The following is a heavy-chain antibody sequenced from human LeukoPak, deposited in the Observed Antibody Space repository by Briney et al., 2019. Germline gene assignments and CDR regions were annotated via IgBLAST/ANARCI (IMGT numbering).Heavy chain of an antibody. CDR3: AKDAIGDSSGHYWWEFDY. CDR1: GFTFSSYA. J-gene: IGHJ4*02. CDR2: ISGTGGST. V-gene: IGHV3-23*01. Sequence: GGSPRLSCAASGFTFSSYAMSWVRQAPGKGLEWVAAISGTGGSTSYADSVKGRFTISRDNSKNTLYVQMNSLRAEDTAVYYCAKDAIGDSSGHYWWEFDYWGQGTLVTVSS. D-gene: IGHD3-22*01.